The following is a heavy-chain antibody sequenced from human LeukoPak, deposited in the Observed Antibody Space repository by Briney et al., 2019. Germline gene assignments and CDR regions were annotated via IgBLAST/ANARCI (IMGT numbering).Heavy chain of an antibody. V-gene: IGHV3-9*01. CDR3: AKDKXXLXXXVHDY. J-gene: IGHJ4*02. CDR2: ISWNSGSI. D-gene: IGHD3-10*01. Sequence: SGGSLRLSCAASGFTFDDYAMHWVRQAPGKGLEWVSGISWNSGSIGYADSVKGRFTISRDNAKNSLYLQMNSLRAEDTALYYCAKDKXXLXXXVHDYWGXGTLVTV. CDR1: GFTFDDYA.